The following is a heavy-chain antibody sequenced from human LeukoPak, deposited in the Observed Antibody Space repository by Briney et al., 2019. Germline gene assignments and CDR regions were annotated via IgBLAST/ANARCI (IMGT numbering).Heavy chain of an antibody. CDR2: TYYRSNWYN. V-gene: IGHV6-1*01. J-gene: IGHJ3*02. D-gene: IGHD6-13*01. Sequence: SQTLSLTCAISGDTVSSNSAAWNWIRQSPSRGLEWLGRTYYRSNWYNDYAVSVKSPITINPDTSKNQFSLKLNSVTPEDTAVYYCASSGAAAVKGAFDIWGQGTMVTVSS. CDR3: ASSGAAAVKGAFDI. CDR1: GDTVSSNSAA.